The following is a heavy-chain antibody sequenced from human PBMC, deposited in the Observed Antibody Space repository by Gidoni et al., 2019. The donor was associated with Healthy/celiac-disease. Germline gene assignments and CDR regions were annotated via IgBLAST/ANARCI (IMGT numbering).Heavy chain of an antibody. V-gene: IGHV3-21*01. J-gene: IGHJ4*02. CDR1: GFTFSSYS. Sequence: EVQLVESGGGLVKPGGSLRLSCAASGFTFSSYSMNWFRQAPGKGLEWVSSISSSSSYIYYADSVKGRFTISRDNAKNSLYLQMNSLRAEDTAVYYCARDQGAWIQLWLFDYWGQGTLVTVSS. D-gene: IGHD5-18*01. CDR2: ISSSSSYI. CDR3: ARDQGAWIQLWLFDY.